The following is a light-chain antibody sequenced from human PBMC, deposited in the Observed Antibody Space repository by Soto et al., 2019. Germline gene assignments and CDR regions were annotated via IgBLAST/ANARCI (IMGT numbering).Light chain of an antibody. V-gene: IGKV1-5*03. CDR1: QSFTSW. CDR3: QQYNTFPLT. J-gene: IGKJ4*01. Sequence: DIQMTQSPSTLSASVGDRVTITCRASQSFTSWLAWYQQKPGKAPKLLISKASSLESGVPSRFSGSESGTEFTLTISSLQPDDFATYYCQQYNTFPLTFGGGTKVEIE. CDR2: KAS.